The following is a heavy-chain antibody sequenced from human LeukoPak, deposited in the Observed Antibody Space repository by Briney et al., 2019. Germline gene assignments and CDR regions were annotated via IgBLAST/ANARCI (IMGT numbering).Heavy chain of an antibody. J-gene: IGHJ3*02. Sequence: GGSLRLSCATSGFTFTTFWMHWVRQAPGKGLVWVSRINHDGSSTNYADSVKGRFTISRDNAKNSLYLQMNSLRAEDTAVYYCARGSGMSAFDIWGQGTMVTVSS. CDR3: ARGSGMSAFDI. CDR2: INHDGSST. CDR1: GFTFTTFW. V-gene: IGHV3-74*01. D-gene: IGHD1-26*01.